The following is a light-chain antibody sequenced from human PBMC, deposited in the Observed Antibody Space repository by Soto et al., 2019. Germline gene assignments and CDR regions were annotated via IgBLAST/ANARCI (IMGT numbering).Light chain of an antibody. J-gene: IGKJ1*01. V-gene: IGKV3-15*01. Sequence: EIVMTQSPATLSVSPGETATLSCRASQSISSDLAWLHQKPGQSPRLLIFGAYTRATGIPARFSGGGFGTEFTLTISSLQSEDFAVYYCQQYNNWPRTFGLGTRVEVK. CDR2: GAY. CDR3: QQYNNWPRT. CDR1: QSISSD.